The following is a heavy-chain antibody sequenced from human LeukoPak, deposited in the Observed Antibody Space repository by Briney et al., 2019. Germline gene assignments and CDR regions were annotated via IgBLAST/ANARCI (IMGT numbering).Heavy chain of an antibody. V-gene: IGHV3-48*03. Sequence: PGGSLRLSCAAFGFTFSTYEMIWVRQAPGKGLGWLSYISSSGSPIYYADSLKGRFTISRDNAKNTLYLQMNSLRAEDTVVYYCAGAQGGYSYGYGDYWGQGTLVTVSS. CDR3: AGAQGGYSYGYGDY. J-gene: IGHJ4*02. CDR1: GFTFSTYE. CDR2: ISSSGSPI. D-gene: IGHD5-18*01.